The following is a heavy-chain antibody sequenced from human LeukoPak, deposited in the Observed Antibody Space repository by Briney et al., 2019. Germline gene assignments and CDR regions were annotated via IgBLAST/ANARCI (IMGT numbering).Heavy chain of an antibody. J-gene: IGHJ5*01. CDR1: GFSFGNYA. CDR2: ISGTGGAT. V-gene: IGHV3-23*01. CDR3: VKDPRDTYGTNWFVS. D-gene: IGHD2-21*01. Sequence: GGSLRLSCVASGFSFGNYAMSWVRQAPGKGLQWVSQISGTGGATWYAGFARDRFTISRDSSKKTLYLQMSGLRVEDTAMYYCVKDPRDTYGTNWFVSWGQGTLLIVSS.